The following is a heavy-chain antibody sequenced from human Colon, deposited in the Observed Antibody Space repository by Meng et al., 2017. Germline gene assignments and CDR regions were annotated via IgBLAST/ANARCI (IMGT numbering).Heavy chain of an antibody. D-gene: IGHD6-13*01. J-gene: IGHJ4*02. CDR3: AREGGSSWY. V-gene: IGHV3-21*01. CDR1: GFAFSSFT. CDR2: ISSRSNYI. Sequence: GESLKISCAASGFAFSSFTMNWVRQAPGKGLEWVSSISSRSNYIYYADSLKGRLAISRDNAKNSVYLQINTLTAEDTGVYYCAREGGSSWYWGQGTLVTVSS.